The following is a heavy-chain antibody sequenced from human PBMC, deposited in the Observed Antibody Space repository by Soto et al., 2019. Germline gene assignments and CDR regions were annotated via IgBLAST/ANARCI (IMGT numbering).Heavy chain of an antibody. V-gene: IGHV1-18*01. CDR3: ARGDIVVVPSAISMRYYYYYSMDV. D-gene: IGHD2-2*01. Sequence: GASVKAYSKASGYNFTRYRAEWVRQALGQGLEWMGWISAYNGNTNYAQKLQGRVTMTRNTSISTAYMELSSLRSEDTAVYYCARGDIVVVPSAISMRYYYYYSMDVWCKGTTVTVS. CDR2: ISAYNGNT. CDR1: GYNFTRYR. J-gene: IGHJ6*03.